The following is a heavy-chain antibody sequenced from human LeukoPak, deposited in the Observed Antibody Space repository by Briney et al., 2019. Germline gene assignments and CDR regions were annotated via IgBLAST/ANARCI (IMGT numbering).Heavy chain of an antibody. Sequence: GGSLRLSCAASGFTFSSYGMHWVRQAPGKGLEWVAFIRYDGSNKYYADSVKGRFTISRDNSKNTLYLQMNSLRAEDTAAYYCAKDIRITMVRGDLYWGQGTLVTVSS. J-gene: IGHJ4*02. CDR1: GFTFSSYG. CDR3: AKDIRITMVRGDLY. V-gene: IGHV3-30*02. CDR2: IRYDGSNK. D-gene: IGHD3-10*01.